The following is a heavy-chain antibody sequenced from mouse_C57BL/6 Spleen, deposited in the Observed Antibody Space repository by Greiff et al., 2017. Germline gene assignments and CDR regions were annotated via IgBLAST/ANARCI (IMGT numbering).Heavy chain of an antibody. CDR2: ISDGGSYT. V-gene: IGHV5-4*01. CDR1: GFTFSSYA. Sequence: EVQLVESGGGLVKPGGSLKLSCAASGFTFSSYAMSWVRQTPEKRLAWVATISDGGSYTYYPDNVKGRFTISRDNAKNNLSLQMSHLKSEDTAMYYCARDNYGSSYYLDYWGQGTTLTVSS. CDR3: ARDNYGSSYYLDY. J-gene: IGHJ2*01. D-gene: IGHD1-1*01.